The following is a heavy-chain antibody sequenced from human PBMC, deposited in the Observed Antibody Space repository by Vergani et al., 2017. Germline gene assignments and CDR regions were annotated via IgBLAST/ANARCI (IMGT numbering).Heavy chain of an antibody. CDR3: ATIGYRRWGYYFDY. CDR2: ICHTEDT. V-gene: IGHV4-4*02. J-gene: IGHJ4*02. Sequence: QVQLQQWGAGVVKPSGTLSLTCAVSGDSISSNNCWTWVRQPPGKGLEWIGEICHTEDTKYSPSLKSRVTVSVGESRNLFSLRLNSVTAADTAVYYCATIGYRRWGYYFDYWGQGILVTVSS. D-gene: IGHD2-2*02. CDR1: GDSISSNNC.